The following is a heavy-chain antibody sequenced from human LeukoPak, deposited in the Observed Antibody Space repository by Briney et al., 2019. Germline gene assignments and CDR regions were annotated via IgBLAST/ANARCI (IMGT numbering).Heavy chain of an antibody. V-gene: IGHV1-18*01. Sequence: ASVKVSCKASGYTFTSYGISWVRQAPGQGLEWMGWISAYNGNTNYAQKLQGRVTMTTDKSTSTAYMELRSLRSDDTAVYYCARVTRITMIVVVILDAFDTGGQGTMVTVSS. CDR3: ARVTRITMIVVVILDAFDT. CDR1: GYTFTSYG. CDR2: ISAYNGNT. J-gene: IGHJ3*02. D-gene: IGHD3-22*01.